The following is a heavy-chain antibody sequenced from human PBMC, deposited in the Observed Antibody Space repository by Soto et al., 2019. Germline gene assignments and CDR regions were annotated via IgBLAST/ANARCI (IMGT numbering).Heavy chain of an antibody. Sequence: GESLKISCAASGFTFSSYAMSWVRQAPGKGLEWVSAISGSGGSTYYADSVKGRFTISRDNSKNTLYLQMNSLRAEDTAVYYCAKTAAAPLGGYYFDYWGQGTLVTVSS. CDR3: AKTAAAPLGGYYFDY. V-gene: IGHV3-23*01. J-gene: IGHJ4*02. D-gene: IGHD6-13*01. CDR1: GFTFSSYA. CDR2: ISGSGGST.